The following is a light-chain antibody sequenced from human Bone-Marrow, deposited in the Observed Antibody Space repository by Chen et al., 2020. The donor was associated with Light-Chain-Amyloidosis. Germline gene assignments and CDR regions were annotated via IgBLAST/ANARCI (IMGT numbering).Light chain of an antibody. CDR2: EVS. V-gene: IGLV2-23*02. Sequence: QSALTQPASVSGSPGQSFTISCTGTSSDVGSFDLVSWYQHNPGKAPKLIIYEVSKRPSGLSNRFSGSKSGNTASLTISGLQAEDEADYYCCSYATNKDVVFGGGTKLTVL. J-gene: IGLJ2*01. CDR3: CSYATNKDVV. CDR1: SSDVGSFDL.